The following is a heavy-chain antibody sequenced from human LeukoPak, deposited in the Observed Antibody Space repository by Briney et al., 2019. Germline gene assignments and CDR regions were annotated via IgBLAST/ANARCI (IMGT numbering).Heavy chain of an antibody. CDR3: AHSHIGSAFDY. J-gene: IGHJ4*02. Sequence: SGPTLVNPPQTLTLTCTFSGFSLRTRGVGVGWIRQPPGKALEWLTLIYWDEDKRYSPSLKSRLTITKDTSKNQVVLTMTNMDPVDTATYYCAHSHIGSAFDYWGQGTLVTVSS. V-gene: IGHV2-5*02. CDR1: GFSLRTRGVG. D-gene: IGHD1-26*01. CDR2: IYWDEDK.